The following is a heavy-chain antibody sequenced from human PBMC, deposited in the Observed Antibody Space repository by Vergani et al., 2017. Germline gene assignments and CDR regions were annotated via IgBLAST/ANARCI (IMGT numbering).Heavy chain of an antibody. V-gene: IGHV3-30*01. CDR3: ASSRDDYGDYLLFDY. D-gene: IGHD4-17*01. Sequence: QVQLVESGGGVVQPGRSLRLSCAASGFTFSSYAMHWVRQAPGKGLEWVAVISYDGSNKYYAYSVKGRFTISRDNSKNTLYLQMNSLRAEDTAVYYCASSRDDYGDYLLFDYWGQGTLVTVSS. CDR1: GFTFSSYA. CDR2: ISYDGSNK. J-gene: IGHJ4*02.